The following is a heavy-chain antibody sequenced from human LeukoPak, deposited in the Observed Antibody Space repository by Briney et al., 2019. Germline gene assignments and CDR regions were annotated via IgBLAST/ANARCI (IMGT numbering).Heavy chain of an antibody. CDR2: IYYTGST. D-gene: IGHD2-2*01. CDR1: GGSISSSGYY. J-gene: IGHJ6*03. CDR3: ARAGQLLQRYYYMDV. Sequence: PSETLSLTCTVSGGSISSSGYYWGWIRQPPGKGLEWIGSIYYTGSTYYNPSLKSRVTISVYTSKNQFSLNLSSVTAADTAVYYCARAGQLLQRYYYMDVWGKGTTVTVSS. V-gene: IGHV4-39*01.